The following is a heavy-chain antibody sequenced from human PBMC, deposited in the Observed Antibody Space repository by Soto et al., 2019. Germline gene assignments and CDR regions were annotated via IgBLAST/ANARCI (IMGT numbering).Heavy chain of an antibody. J-gene: IGHJ4*02. CDR1: GGTFSSYS. V-gene: IGHV1-69*01. Sequence: QVQLGQSGAEVKKPGSSVKVSCKASGGTFSSYSINWVRQAPGQGLEWMGEIIPIFGTANYAQKFQGRVTITADESTSTASMALSSLRSEDTAVFYCARDGGRHSGGIDYWGQGTLVTVSS. D-gene: IGHD1-26*01. CDR2: IIPIFGTA. CDR3: ARDGGRHSGGIDY.